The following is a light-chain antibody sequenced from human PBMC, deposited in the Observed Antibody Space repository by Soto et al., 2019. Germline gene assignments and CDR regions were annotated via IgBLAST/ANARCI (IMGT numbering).Light chain of an antibody. CDR2: GAS. J-gene: IGKJ1*01. CDR1: QSVSSSY. Sequence: EIVMTQSPATLSLSPGERATLSCRASQSVSSSYLSWYQQKPGQAPRLLIYGASTRATGISARFSGSGSGTDFTLTISGLQPEDVATYYCQQYNTYSWTFGQGTKVDIK. V-gene: IGKV3D-7*01. CDR3: QQYNTYSWT.